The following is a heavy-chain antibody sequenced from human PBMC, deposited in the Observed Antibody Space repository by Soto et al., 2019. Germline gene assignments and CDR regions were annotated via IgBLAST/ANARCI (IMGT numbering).Heavy chain of an antibody. V-gene: IGHV3-43*01. CDR1: GFTSVDYT. CDR2: ISWDGGST. CDR3: AKGYSSSGYYYYGMDV. J-gene: IGHJ6*02. Sequence: GGSLRLSCAASGFTSVDYTLHWVRQAPGKGLEWVSLISWDGGSTYYADSVKGRFTISRDNSKNTLYLQMNSLRTEDTALYYCAKGYSSSGYYYYGMDVWGQGTTVTVSS. D-gene: IGHD6-6*01.